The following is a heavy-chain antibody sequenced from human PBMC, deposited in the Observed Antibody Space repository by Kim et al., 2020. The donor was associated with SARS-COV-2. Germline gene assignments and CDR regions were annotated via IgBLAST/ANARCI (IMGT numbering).Heavy chain of an antibody. V-gene: IGHV3-30*04. CDR3: AREWYDYGDYGEMYYFDY. Sequence: GGSLRLSCAASGFTFSSYAMHWVRQAPGKGLEWVAVISYDGSNKYYADSVKGRFTISRDNSKNTLYLQMNSLRAEDTAVYYCAREWYDYGDYGEMYYFDYWGQGTLVTVSS. CDR1: GFTFSSYA. D-gene: IGHD4-17*01. J-gene: IGHJ4*02. CDR2: ISYDGSNK.